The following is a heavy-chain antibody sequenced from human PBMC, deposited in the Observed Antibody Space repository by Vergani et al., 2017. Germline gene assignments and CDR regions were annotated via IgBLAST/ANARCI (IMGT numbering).Heavy chain of an antibody. V-gene: IGHV4-39*01. CDR2: IYHSGGA. CDR1: GGSITSSSYY. D-gene: IGHD3-9*01. J-gene: IGHJ4*02. Sequence: QLHLQESGPGLVKPSETLSLICTVSGGSITSSSYYWGWIRQPPGKGLEWIGNIYHSGGAYYNPSLKVRVTISVDTSKNQFSLEVTSVTAADTAIYFCARTESFILRYFHWALWGQGTLVTVSS. CDR3: ARTESFILRYFHWAL.